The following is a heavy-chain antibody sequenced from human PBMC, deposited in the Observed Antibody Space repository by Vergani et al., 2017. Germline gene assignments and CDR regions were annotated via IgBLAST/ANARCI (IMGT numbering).Heavy chain of an antibody. CDR2: INSDGSGT. D-gene: IGHD1-1*01. CDR3: ARSVYNWNDEGVDY. J-gene: IGHJ4*02. V-gene: IGHV3-74*01. CDR1: GFTFSNYW. Sequence: EVQLVESGGGLVQPGGSLRLSCAASGFTFSNYWMHWVRQAPGKGLVWVSHINSDGSGTRYADSVKGRFTISRDNAKNTLYLQMNSLRAEDTAMYDCARSVYNWNDEGVDYWGQGTLVTVSS.